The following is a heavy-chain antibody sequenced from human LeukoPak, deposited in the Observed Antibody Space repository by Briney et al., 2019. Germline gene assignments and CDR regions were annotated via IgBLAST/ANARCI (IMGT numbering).Heavy chain of an antibody. CDR1: GGTFSSYA. Sequence: ASVKVSCKASGGTFSSYAISWVRQAPGQGLEWMGGIIPIFGTANYAQKFQGRVTITADESTSTAYMELSSLRSEDTAVYYCARATGYDILTGYYDNWGQGTLVTVSS. CDR3: ARATGYDILTGYYDN. CDR2: IIPIFGTA. V-gene: IGHV1-69*01. D-gene: IGHD3-9*01. J-gene: IGHJ4*02.